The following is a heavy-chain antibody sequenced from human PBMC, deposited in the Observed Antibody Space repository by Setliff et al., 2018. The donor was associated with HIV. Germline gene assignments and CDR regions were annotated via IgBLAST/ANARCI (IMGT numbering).Heavy chain of an antibody. CDR3: ARVPRGLWFAS. V-gene: IGHV4-59*08. CDR2: IYYSGST. J-gene: IGHJ5*01. Sequence: SETLSLTCTVSGDSISSYYWSWIRQPPGKGLEWIGYIYYSGSTNYNPSLKSRVTISVDTSKNQFSLKLSSVAAADTAMYYCARVPRGLWFASWGQGTLVTVSS. CDR1: GDSISSYY. D-gene: IGHD5-12*01.